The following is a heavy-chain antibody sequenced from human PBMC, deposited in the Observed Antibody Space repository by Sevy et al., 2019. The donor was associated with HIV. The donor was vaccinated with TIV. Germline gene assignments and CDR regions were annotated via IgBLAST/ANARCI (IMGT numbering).Heavy chain of an antibody. CDR3: ARDRRDIVVVASGRFYYYGMDV. V-gene: IGHV3-30*04. CDR2: ISYDGSNK. J-gene: IGHJ6*02. Sequence: GGSLRLSCAASGFTFSSYAMHWVRQAPGKGLEWVAVISYDGSNKYYADSVKGRFTISRDNSKNTLYLQMNSLRAEDTAVYYCARDRRDIVVVASGRFYYYGMDVWGQWTTVTVSS. CDR1: GFTFSSYA. D-gene: IGHD2-15*01.